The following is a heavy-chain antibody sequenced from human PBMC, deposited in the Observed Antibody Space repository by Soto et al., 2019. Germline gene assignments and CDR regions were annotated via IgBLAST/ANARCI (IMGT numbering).Heavy chain of an antibody. V-gene: IGHV3-23*01. CDR3: AKASGCYLEAFDY. CDR1: GFTFSRYA. Sequence: EVQLLESGGGLIQPGGSLRLSCAASGFTFSRYAMSWVRQAPGKGLEWVSIVSGSGSTTSYVDSVKGRFTISRDNSKNTLYLQMNSLRAEDTAIYFCAKASGCYLEAFDYWGQGTLVTVSS. CDR2: VSGSGSTT. J-gene: IGHJ4*02. D-gene: IGHD3-10*01.